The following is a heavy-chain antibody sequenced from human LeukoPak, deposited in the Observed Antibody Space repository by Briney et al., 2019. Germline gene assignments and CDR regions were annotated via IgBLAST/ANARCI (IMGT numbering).Heavy chain of an antibody. J-gene: IGHJ4*02. V-gene: IGHV3-23*01. CDR1: GFTFSSYG. CDR3: AKDLVARTTFNYFDY. D-gene: IGHD2-15*01. CDR2: ISGSGGST. Sequence: GGSLRLSCAASGFTFSSYGMHWVRQAPGKGLEWVSAISGSGGSTYYADSVKGRFTISRDNSKNTLYLQMNSLRAEDTAVYYCAKDLVARTTFNYFDYWGQGTLVTVSS.